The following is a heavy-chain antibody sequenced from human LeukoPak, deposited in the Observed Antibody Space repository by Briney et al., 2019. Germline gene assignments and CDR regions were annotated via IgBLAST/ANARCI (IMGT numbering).Heavy chain of an antibody. CDR1: GFTFSSYS. D-gene: IGHD3-9*01. CDR3: ARASNYDILTGYYPPDY. J-gene: IGHJ4*02. Sequence: GGSLRLSCAASGFTFSSYSMNWVRQAPGKGLEWVSSISSSSSYIYYADSVKGRFTISRDNAKNSLYLQMNSLRAEDTAVYYCARASNYDILTGYYPPDYWGQGTLVTVSS. CDR2: ISSSSSYI. V-gene: IGHV3-21*01.